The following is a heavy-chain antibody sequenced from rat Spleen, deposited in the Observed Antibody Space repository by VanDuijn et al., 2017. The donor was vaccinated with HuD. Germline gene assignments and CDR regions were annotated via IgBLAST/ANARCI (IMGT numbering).Heavy chain of an antibody. Sequence: EVQLVESGGGLVQPGRSLKLSCAASGFTFSDYYMAWVRQGPTKGLEWVARISYDGTSTYYRDSVKGRFTISRDNAKSTLYLQMDSLRFEDTATYYCARRHYGYTDYFDYWGQGVMVTVSS. CDR1: GFTFSDYY. V-gene: IGHV5-7*01. CDR3: ARRHYGYTDYFDY. D-gene: IGHD1-9*01. CDR2: ISYDGTST. J-gene: IGHJ2*01.